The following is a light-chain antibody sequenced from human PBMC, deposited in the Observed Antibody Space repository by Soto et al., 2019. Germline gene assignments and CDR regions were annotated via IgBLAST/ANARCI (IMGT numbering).Light chain of an antibody. CDR3: QQYGSSPT. V-gene: IGKV3-20*01. CDR1: QSVSSNF. Sequence: EGVVTRSRGTLSLSKRERATLSCRASQSVSSNFLAWYQEKLGQAPRLLIYGASKRATGIPDRISGSGSGTDFTLTISRLEPEDFAVYYCQQYGSSPTFGQRTKVDI. CDR2: GAS. J-gene: IGKJ1*01.